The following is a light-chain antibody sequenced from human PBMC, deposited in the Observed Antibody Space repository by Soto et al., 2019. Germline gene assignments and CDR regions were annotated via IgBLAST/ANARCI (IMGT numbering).Light chain of an antibody. CDR2: SNN. CDR1: SANIGNNY. J-gene: IGLJ1*01. V-gene: IGLV1-47*02. Sequence: QSVLTQPPSASVTPGQRVTISCSGRSANIGNNYVCWYQQLPGTAPKLLIYSNNQRPSGVPDRFSGSKSGTSASLAISGLRSEDEADYYCVSWDDSLSGLVFGTGTKSPS. CDR3: VSWDDSLSGLV.